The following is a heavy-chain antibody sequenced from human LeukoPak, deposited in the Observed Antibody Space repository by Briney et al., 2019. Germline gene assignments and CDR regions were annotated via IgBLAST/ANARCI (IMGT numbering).Heavy chain of an antibody. V-gene: IGHV1-18*01. D-gene: IGHD2-8*01. J-gene: IGHJ4*02. CDR2: ISAYNGNT. CDR1: GYTFAGND. Sequence: ASVKVSCKASGYTFAGNDVTWVRQAPGQGLEWMGWISAYNGNTNFAQKLQGRVTMTTDTSTSTAYMELRSLTSDDTAVYYCATGVDSVDYWGQGTLVTVSS. CDR3: ATGVDSVDY.